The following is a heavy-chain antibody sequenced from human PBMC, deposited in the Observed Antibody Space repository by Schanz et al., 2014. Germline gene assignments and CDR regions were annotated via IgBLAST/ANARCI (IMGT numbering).Heavy chain of an antibody. J-gene: IGHJ4*02. D-gene: IGHD3-9*01. V-gene: IGHV4-4*02. CDR1: GGSISSSDW. CDR2: IYQSGTT. Sequence: QVQLQESGPGLVKPSGTLSLTCAVSGGSISSSDWWSWVRQPPGKGLEWIGEIYQSGTTNYNPSLKSRVTLSVDTSKNQIALKLSSVTAADTAVYYCARDAADFYDILTEEDYWGQGTLVTVSS. CDR3: ARDAADFYDILTEEDY.